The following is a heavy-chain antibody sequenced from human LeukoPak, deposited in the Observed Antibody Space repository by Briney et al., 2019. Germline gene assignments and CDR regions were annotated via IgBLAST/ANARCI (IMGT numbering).Heavy chain of an antibody. Sequence: GGSLRLSCAASGFTFSSYGMHWVRQTPGKGLEWVAVIWYDGSNKYYADSVKGRFTISRDNSKNTLYLQMNNLRAEDTAVYYCARDLEPLGKMFGELLYIPPLGGMDVWGQGTTVTVSS. D-gene: IGHD3-10*02. V-gene: IGHV3-33*01. CDR3: ARDLEPLGKMFGELLYIPPLGGMDV. CDR2: IWYDGSNK. J-gene: IGHJ6*02. CDR1: GFTFSSYG.